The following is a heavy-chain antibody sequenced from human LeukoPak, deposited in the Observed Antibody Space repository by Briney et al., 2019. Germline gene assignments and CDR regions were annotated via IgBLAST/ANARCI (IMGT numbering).Heavy chain of an antibody. D-gene: IGHD3-22*01. CDR2: LYHSGNT. CDR3: ARVPPIDDSSGYYHDAFDI. Sequence: SETLSLTCTVSGDSISSGDWWSWVRQPPGKGLEWIGDLYHSGNTNYNPSLKSRVTISVDTSKNQFSLKLSSVTAADTAVYYCARVPPIDDSSGYYHDAFDIWGQGTMVTVSS. V-gene: IGHV4-4*02. CDR1: GDSISSGDW. J-gene: IGHJ3*02.